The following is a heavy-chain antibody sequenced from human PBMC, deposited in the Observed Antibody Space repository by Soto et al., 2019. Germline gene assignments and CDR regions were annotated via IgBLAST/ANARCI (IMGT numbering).Heavy chain of an antibody. CDR1: GDSVSSNSAA. D-gene: IGHD2-2*02. V-gene: IGHV6-1*01. J-gene: IGHJ6*02. Sequence: SQTLSLTCAISGDSVSSNSAAWNWIRQSPSRGLEWLGRTYYRSKWYNDYAVSVKSRITINPDTSKNQFSLQLNSGTPEDTAVYYCAREGVRSSPSRYTNGTDVWGPGTTLTVSS. CDR2: TYYRSKWYN. CDR3: AREGVRSSPSRYTNGTDV.